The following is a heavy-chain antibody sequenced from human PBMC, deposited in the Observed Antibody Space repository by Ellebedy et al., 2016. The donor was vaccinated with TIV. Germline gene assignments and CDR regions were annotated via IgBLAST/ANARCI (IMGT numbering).Heavy chain of an antibody. D-gene: IGHD5-24*01. CDR1: GYTFT. CDR3: ARGLGWLQRDSDY. J-gene: IGHJ4*02. V-gene: IGHV1-2*06. Sequence: AASVTVSCKASGYTFTMHWVRQAPGEGLEWMGRINPDRGDTDYAQKFQGRVTMTRDTSISTAYMEMSRLRSDDTAVYFCARGLGWLQRDSDYWGQGTLVTVSS. CDR2: INPDRGDT.